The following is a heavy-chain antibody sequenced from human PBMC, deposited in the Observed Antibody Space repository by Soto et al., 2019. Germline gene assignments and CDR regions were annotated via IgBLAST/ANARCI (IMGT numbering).Heavy chain of an antibody. Sequence: QIRLVQSGGEVRTPGASVKVSCKASGYTFSSYGITWVRQAPGQGLEWLGWINPSSGETNYAQKFQGRVTVTTDTSPTTGYLGLRNLRVDDPAVYYCARVWYPRFGPLGQGTLVTVSS. CDR1: GYTFSSYG. CDR3: ARVWYPRFGP. J-gene: IGHJ5*02. CDR2: INPSSGET. V-gene: IGHV1-18*01. D-gene: IGHD6-13*01.